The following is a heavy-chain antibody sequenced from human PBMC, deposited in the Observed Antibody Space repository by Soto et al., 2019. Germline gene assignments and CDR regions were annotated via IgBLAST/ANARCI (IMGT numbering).Heavy chain of an antibody. V-gene: IGHV1-18*01. CDR2: INTYNGNI. CDR3: ARGGGGYKHFDD. D-gene: IGHD1-26*01. J-gene: IGHJ4*02. Sequence: QVQLVQSGAEVKKPGASVRVSCEVSGYTFTSYGISWVRQAPGQGLEWMGWINTYNGNINYAQRLQGRVTMTTDTAQGTAYLELRSLRSDDTGLYFCARGGGGYKHFDDWGQGTLVTVSS. CDR1: GYTFTSYG.